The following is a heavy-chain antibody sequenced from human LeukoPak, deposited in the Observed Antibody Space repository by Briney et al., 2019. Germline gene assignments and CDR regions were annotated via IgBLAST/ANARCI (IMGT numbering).Heavy chain of an antibody. V-gene: IGHV3-74*01. CDR2: FDSDGTTT. J-gene: IGHJ4*02. Sequence: GGSLRLSCAVSGFTVSSCCLHWVRQAPGKELVWVSRFDSDGTTTTYADSVKGRFTISRDVAKNTVYLQMNSLRAEDTAVYYCATPLDYFDGSGYHQGGDWGQGTLVTVSS. CDR1: GFTVSSCC. D-gene: IGHD3-22*01. CDR3: ATPLDYFDGSGYHQGGD.